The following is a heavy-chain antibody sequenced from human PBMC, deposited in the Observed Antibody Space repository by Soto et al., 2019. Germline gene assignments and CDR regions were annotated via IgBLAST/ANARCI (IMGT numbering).Heavy chain of an antibody. J-gene: IGHJ4*02. CDR2: IRASSEGT. Sequence: EVQLLESGGGLVQPGGSLRLSCAASGFTFSYYVMNWVRQAPGKGLEWVSAIRASSEGTYYADSVKGRFVVSRDDSKNTLYLQLNSLRAEDTAVYYCAKDRQSGYSPYGIDYWGQGTLVTVSS. V-gene: IGHV3-23*01. CDR3: AKDRQSGYSPYGIDY. D-gene: IGHD5-12*01. CDR1: GFTFSYYV.